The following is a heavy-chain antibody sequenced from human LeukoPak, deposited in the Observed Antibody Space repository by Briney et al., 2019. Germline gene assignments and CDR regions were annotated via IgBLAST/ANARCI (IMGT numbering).Heavy chain of an antibody. V-gene: IGHV3-23*01. D-gene: IGHD1-7*01. CDR1: GFTFSSYA. J-gene: IGHJ6*03. Sequence: GGSLRLSGAASGFTFSSYAMSWVRQAPGKGLEWVSAISGSGGSTYYADSVKGRFTISRDNSKNTLYLQMNSLRAEDTAVYYCAKVQSGTTYYYYMDVWGKGTTVTVSS. CDR3: AKVQSGTTYYYYMDV. CDR2: ISGSGGST.